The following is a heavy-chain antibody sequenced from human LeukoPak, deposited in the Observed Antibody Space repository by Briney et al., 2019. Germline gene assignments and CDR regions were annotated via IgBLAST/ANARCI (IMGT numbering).Heavy chain of an antibody. CDR1: GYTFTSYV. CDR3: ASTQPSPYYFDY. J-gene: IGHJ4*02. CDR2: ISAYNGNT. Sequence: ASVKVSCKASGYTFTSYVISWVRQAPGQGLEWMGWISAYNGNTNYAQKLQGRVTMTTDTSTSTAYMELWSLRSDDTAVYYCASTQPSPYYFDYWGQGTLVTVSS. V-gene: IGHV1-18*01.